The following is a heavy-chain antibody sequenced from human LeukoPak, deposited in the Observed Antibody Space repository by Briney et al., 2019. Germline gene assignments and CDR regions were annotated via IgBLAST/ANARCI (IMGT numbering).Heavy chain of an antibody. CDR1: GYTLTELS. V-gene: IGHV1-24*01. CDR3: ATFFSPRRREAFDY. Sequence: ASVRVSCKVSGYTLTELSMHWVRQAPGKGLEWMGGFDPEDGETIYAQKFQGRVTMTEDTSTDTAYMELSSLRSEDTAVYYCATFFSPRRREAFDYWGQGTLVTVSS. D-gene: IGHD1-26*01. J-gene: IGHJ4*02. CDR2: FDPEDGET.